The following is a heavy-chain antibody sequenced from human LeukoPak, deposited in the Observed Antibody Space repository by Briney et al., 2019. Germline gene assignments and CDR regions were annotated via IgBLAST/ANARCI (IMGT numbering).Heavy chain of an antibody. J-gene: IGHJ3*02. CDR2: INPNSGGT. CDR3: ASTTRTTQIDAFDI. V-gene: IGHV1-2*02. CDR1: GYTFTGYY. D-gene: IGHD1-1*01. Sequence: ASVKVSCKASGYTFTGYYMHWVRQAPGQGLEWMGWINPNSGGTNYAQKFQGRVTMTRDTSISTAYMELSRLRSDDTAVYYCASTTRTTQIDAFDIWRQGTMVTVSS.